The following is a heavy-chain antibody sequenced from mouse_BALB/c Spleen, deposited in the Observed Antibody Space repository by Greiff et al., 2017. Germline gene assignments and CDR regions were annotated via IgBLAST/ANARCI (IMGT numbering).Heavy chain of an antibody. CDR2: IDPANGNT. CDR3: ARDEYPRYYAMDY. J-gene: IGHJ4*01. V-gene: IGHV14-3*02. Sequence: VQLQQSGAELVKPGASVKLSCTASGFNIKDTYMHWVKQRPEQGLEWIGRIDPANGNTKYDPKFQGKATITADTSSNTAYLQLSSLTSEDTAVYECARDEYPRYYAMDYWGQGTSVTVSA. D-gene: IGHD5-1*01. CDR1: GFNIKDTY.